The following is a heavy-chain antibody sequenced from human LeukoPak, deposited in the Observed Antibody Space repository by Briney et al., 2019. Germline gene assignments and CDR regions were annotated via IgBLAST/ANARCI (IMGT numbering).Heavy chain of an antibody. V-gene: IGHV3-7*01. CDR1: GFTFSNYW. J-gene: IGHJ4*02. Sequence: GGSLRLSCAASGFTFSNYWMSWVRQAPGKGLEWVANTRQDGSEKYYVDSVKGRFTISRDNAKNSLYLQMNSLRAEDTAVYYCARMGDYSNYEGDYWGQGTLVTVSS. CDR2: TRQDGSEK. D-gene: IGHD4-11*01. CDR3: ARMGDYSNYEGDY.